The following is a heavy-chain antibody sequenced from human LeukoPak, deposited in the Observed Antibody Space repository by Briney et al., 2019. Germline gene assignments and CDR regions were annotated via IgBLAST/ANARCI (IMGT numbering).Heavy chain of an antibody. Sequence: SETLSLTCAVSGGSISSSNWWSWIRQPPGKGLEWIGEIYHSGSTNYNPSLKSRVTISVDKSKTQFSLKLSSVTAADTAVYYCARRIRGVNDAFDIWGQGTMVTVSS. J-gene: IGHJ3*02. V-gene: IGHV4-4*02. CDR1: GGSISSSNW. D-gene: IGHD3-10*01. CDR3: ARRIRGVNDAFDI. CDR2: IYHSGST.